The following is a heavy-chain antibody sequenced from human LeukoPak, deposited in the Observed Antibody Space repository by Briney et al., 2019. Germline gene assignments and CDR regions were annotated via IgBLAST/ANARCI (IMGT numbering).Heavy chain of an antibody. CDR2: ISAYNGNT. V-gene: IGHV1-18*04. CDR3: ARDPSRRGYYDILTGYYPH. J-gene: IGHJ4*02. Sequence: VASVKVSCKASGYTFTSYGISWVRQAPGQGLEWMGWISAYNGNTNYAQKLQGRVTMTTDTPTSTAYMELRSLRSDDTAVYYCARDPSRRGYYDILTGYYPHWGQGTLVTVSS. D-gene: IGHD3-9*01. CDR1: GYTFTSYG.